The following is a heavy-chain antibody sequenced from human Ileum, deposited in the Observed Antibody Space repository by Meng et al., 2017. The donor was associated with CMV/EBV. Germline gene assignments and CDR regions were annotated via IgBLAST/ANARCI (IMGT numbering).Heavy chain of an antibody. D-gene: IGHD4-17*01. V-gene: IGHV1-46*01. CDR2: INPSGGST. Sequence: SGYNFTSYYMHWVRQAPGQGLEWMGIINPSGGSTSYAQKFQGRVTMTRDTSTSTVYMELSSLRSEDTAVYYCARGATLGLRGRGFDPWGQGTLVTVSS. CDR3: ARGATLGLRGRGFDP. CDR1: GYNFTSYY. J-gene: IGHJ5*02.